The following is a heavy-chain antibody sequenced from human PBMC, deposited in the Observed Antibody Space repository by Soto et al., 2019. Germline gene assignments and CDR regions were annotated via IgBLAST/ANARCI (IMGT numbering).Heavy chain of an antibody. Sequence: QVQLVQSGAEVKKPGASVKVSCKASGYTFTSYGISWVRQAPGQGLEWMGWISAYNGNTNYAQKLQGRVTMTTDTGTRKADMELKSLGTDDTDVCSCARAPRSSWYAPWGPGTLVTVSS. CDR3: ARAPRSSWYAP. D-gene: IGHD6-13*01. V-gene: IGHV1-18*01. CDR2: ISAYNGNT. J-gene: IGHJ5*02. CDR1: GYTFTSYG.